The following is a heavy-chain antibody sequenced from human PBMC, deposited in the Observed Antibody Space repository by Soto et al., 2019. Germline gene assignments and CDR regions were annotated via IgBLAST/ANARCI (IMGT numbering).Heavy chain of an antibody. J-gene: IGHJ4*02. CDR3: ASAKSSYSGYDFDY. D-gene: IGHD5-12*01. CDR2: IKQDGSEK. Sequence: GGSLRLSCAASGFTFSSYWMSWVRQAPGKGLEWVANIKQDGSEKYYVDSVKGRFTISRDNAKNSLYLQMNSLRAEDTAVYYCASAKSSYSGYDFDYWGQGTLVTVSS. V-gene: IGHV3-7*01. CDR1: GFTFSSYW.